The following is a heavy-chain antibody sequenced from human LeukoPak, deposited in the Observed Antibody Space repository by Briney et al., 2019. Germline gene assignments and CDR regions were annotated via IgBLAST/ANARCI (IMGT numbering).Heavy chain of an antibody. Sequence: SVKVSCKASGGTFSTYAISWVRQAPGQGLEWMGGITPILGTANYAQKFQGRVTITADKSTSTAYMELSSLRSEDTAVYYCARGNRQLWLIPLRYWGQGTLVTVSS. CDR1: GGTFSTYA. CDR2: ITPILGTA. V-gene: IGHV1-69*10. J-gene: IGHJ4*02. CDR3: ARGNRQLWLIPLRY. D-gene: IGHD5-18*01.